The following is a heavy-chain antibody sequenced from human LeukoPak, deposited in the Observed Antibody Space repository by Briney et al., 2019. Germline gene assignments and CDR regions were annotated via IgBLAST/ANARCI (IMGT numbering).Heavy chain of an antibody. Sequence: GGSLRLSCAASRFTFSSYAMHWVRQAPGKGLEYVSAISSNGGSTYYANSVKGRFTISRDNSKNALYLQMGSLRAEDMAVYYCARGVLARGSSGWYFDYWGQGTLVTVSS. CDR3: ARGVLARGSSGWYFDY. CDR1: RFTFSSYA. V-gene: IGHV3-64*01. D-gene: IGHD6-19*01. J-gene: IGHJ4*02. CDR2: ISSNGGST.